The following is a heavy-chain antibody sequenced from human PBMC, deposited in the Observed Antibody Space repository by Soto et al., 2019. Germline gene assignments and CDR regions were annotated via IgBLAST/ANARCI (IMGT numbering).Heavy chain of an antibody. J-gene: IGHJ3*02. CDR1: GGSISSGDYY. D-gene: IGHD6-19*01. CDR3: ARGQWLVRRAFDI. V-gene: IGHV4-30-4*01. CDR2: IYNSVNT. Sequence: PSETLSLTCTVSGGSISSGDYYWSWIRQPPGKGLEWIGYIYNSVNTYYNPSLKSRVTLSVDTSKNQFSLKLSSVTAADTAVYYCARGQWLVRRAFDIWGQGTMVTVS.